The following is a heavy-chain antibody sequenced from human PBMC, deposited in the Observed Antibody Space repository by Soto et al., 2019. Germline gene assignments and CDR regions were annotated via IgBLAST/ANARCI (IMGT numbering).Heavy chain of an antibody. D-gene: IGHD2-15*01. CDR3: ARPGGDCSGGSCYFLDAFDI. Sequence: PGESLKISCKGSGYSFTSYWIGWVRQMHGQGLEWMGIIYPDDSDSRYSPSFKGQFTISADKSSSTAYLQWSSLNASDTAMYYCARPGGDCSGGSCYFLDAFDICGQGTMVTVSS. V-gene: IGHV5-51*01. J-gene: IGHJ3*02. CDR2: IYPDDSDS. CDR1: GYSFTSYW.